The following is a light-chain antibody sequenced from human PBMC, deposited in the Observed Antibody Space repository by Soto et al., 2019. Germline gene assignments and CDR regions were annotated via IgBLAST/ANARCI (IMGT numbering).Light chain of an antibody. J-gene: IGKJ2*01. CDR1: QDISNY. Sequence: DIQMTQSPSSLSASVGDRVTITCQASQDISNYLNWYQQKPGKAPKLLIYATSNLETGVPSRFSGSGSGTDFTFTISTLQPEDIATYYCQQYDNLEYTFGQGTKLEIK. CDR2: ATS. V-gene: IGKV1-33*01. CDR3: QQYDNLEYT.